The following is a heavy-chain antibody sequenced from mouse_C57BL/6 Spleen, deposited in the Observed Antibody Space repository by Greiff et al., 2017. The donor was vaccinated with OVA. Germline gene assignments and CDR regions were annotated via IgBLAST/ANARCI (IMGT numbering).Heavy chain of an antibody. Sequence: EVQRVESGPGLVKPSQSLSLTCSVTGYSITSGYYWNWIRQFPGNKLEWMGYISYDGSNNYNPSLKNRISITRDTSKNQFFLKLNSVTTEDTATYYCARGGGGAMDYWGQGTSVTVSS. CDR1: GYSITSGYY. V-gene: IGHV3-6*01. CDR2: ISYDGSN. CDR3: ARGGGGAMDY. J-gene: IGHJ4*01.